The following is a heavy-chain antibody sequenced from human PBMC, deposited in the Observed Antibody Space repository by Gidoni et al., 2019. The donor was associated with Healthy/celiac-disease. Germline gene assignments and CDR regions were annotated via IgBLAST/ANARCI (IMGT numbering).Heavy chain of an antibody. CDR3: LAGEYCSSTSCYDY. CDR1: GFTFSDYY. Sequence: QVQLVESGGGLVKPGGSLRISCAACGFTFSDYYMSWIRQAPGKGLEWVSYISSRSSYTNYADSVKGRFTISRDNAKNSLYLQMNSLRAEDTAVYYCLAGEYCSSTSCYDYWGQGTLVTVSS. V-gene: IGHV3-11*06. J-gene: IGHJ4*02. CDR2: ISSRSSYT. D-gene: IGHD2-2*01.